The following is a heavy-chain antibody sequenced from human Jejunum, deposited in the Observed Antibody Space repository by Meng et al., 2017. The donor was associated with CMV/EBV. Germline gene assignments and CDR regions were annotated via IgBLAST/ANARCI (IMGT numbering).Heavy chain of an antibody. CDR2: IYYSGNT. CDR3: AKSPVRLADFDF. Sequence: VSSGSITNTSSSWGWIRQSPGKGLEWIGSIYYSGNTYYNPSLRSRVAMSVDSSGNQLSLRLTSVTAADTAVYYCAKSPVRLADFDFWGRGTLVTVSS. V-gene: IGHV4-39*01. D-gene: IGHD6-6*01. CDR1: SGSITNTSSS. J-gene: IGHJ4*02.